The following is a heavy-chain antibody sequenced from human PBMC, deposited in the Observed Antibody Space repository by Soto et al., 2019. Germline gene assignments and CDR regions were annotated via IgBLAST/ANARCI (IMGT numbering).Heavy chain of an antibody. D-gene: IGHD3-3*01. Sequence: ASVKVSCKASGYTFTSYGIGWVRQAPGQGLEWMGWISAYNGNTNYAQKLQGRVTMTTDTSTSTAYMELRSLRSDDTAVYYCARDTGDYDFWSGYRPQAPFDYWGQGTLVTVSS. CDR3: ARDTGDYDFWSGYRPQAPFDY. V-gene: IGHV1-18*01. CDR2: ISAYNGNT. J-gene: IGHJ4*02. CDR1: GYTFTSYG.